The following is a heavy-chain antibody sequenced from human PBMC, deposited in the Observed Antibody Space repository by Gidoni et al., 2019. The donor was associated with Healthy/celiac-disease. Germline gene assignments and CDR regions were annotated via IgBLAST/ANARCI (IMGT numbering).Heavy chain of an antibody. CDR1: GFTFSSYA. J-gene: IGHJ6*03. CDR3: AKEGEVGWVYYYYMDV. V-gene: IGHV3-23*01. D-gene: IGHD1-26*01. Sequence: EVQLLESGGGLVQPGGSLRLSCAASGFTFSSYAMSWVRQAPGKGLEWVSAISGSGGSTYYADSVKGRFTISRDNSKNTLYLQMNSLRAEDTAVYYCAKEGEVGWVYYYYMDVWGKGTTVTVSS. CDR2: ISGSGGST.